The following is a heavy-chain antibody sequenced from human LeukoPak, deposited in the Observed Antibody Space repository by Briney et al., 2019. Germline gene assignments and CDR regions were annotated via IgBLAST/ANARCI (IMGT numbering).Heavy chain of an antibody. D-gene: IGHD5-12*01. CDR2: IWYDGSNE. CDR1: GFTFSSYG. V-gene: IGHV3-33*01. J-gene: IGHJ5*02. Sequence: GRSLRLSCAASGFTFSSYGMHWVRQAPGKGLEWVAVIWYDGSNEYYADSVKGRFTISRDNSKNTLYLQMNSLRTDDTAVYYCAREQGGGYDAWGQGTLVTVSS. CDR3: AREQGGGYDA.